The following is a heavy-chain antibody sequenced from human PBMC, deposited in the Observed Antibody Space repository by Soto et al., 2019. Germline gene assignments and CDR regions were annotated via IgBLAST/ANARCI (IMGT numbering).Heavy chain of an antibody. CDR1: GFTFSSYA. D-gene: IGHD5-18*01. Sequence: DVQLLESGGDLVQPGESLRLSCVASGFTFSSYAMNWVRQAPGMGLEWVSTISGSGGSIYYADSVKGRFAISRDNSKNTLFLLMSSLRVEDTVIYYCGKRISYGYDVLVYWGQGTLVTVSS. V-gene: IGHV3-23*01. CDR3: GKRISYGYDVLVY. CDR2: ISGSGGSI. J-gene: IGHJ4*02.